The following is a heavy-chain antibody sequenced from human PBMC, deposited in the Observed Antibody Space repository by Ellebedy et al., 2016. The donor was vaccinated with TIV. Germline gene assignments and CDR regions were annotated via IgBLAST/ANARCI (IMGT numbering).Heavy chain of an antibody. J-gene: IGHJ1*01. CDR1: GFSFSSYA. Sequence: GGSLRLSXAASGFSFSSYAMTWVRQAPGKGLDWVSALSGSGDSTYYADSVKGRFTISRDNSKNTLYLQMNSLRAEDTAVYYCAKDKFTVNMYFLGGEHLQHWGQGTLVIVSS. V-gene: IGHV3-23*01. CDR3: AKDKFTVNMYFLGGEHLQH. D-gene: IGHD4-17*01. CDR2: LSGSGDST.